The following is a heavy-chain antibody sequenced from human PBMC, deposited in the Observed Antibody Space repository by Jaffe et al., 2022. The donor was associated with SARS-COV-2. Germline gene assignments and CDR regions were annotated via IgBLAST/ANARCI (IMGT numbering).Heavy chain of an antibody. CDR1: GGSISSYY. V-gene: IGHV4-59*01. Sequence: QMQLQESGPGLVEPSETLSLTCTVSGGSISSYYWGWMRQPPGKGLEWIGFTSNSVSTNYSPSFKSRVTISIDTSKNQFSLKLSSVTAADTAMYYCASTNFWLSWSYWGQGTLVTVSS. CDR2: TSNSVST. D-gene: IGHD2-15*01. J-gene: IGHJ4*02. CDR3: ASTNFWLSWSY.